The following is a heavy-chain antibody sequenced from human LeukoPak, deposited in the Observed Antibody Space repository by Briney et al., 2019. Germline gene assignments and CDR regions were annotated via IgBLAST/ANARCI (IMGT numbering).Heavy chain of an antibody. CDR3: ARAPFGELSDY. D-gene: IGHD3-10*01. CDR1: GGSFSGYY. Sequence: SETLSLTCAVYGGSFSGYYWSWIRQPPEKGLEWIGEINHNGRTSYNPSLKSRVSISVDTSKNQFSLKLSSVTAADTAVYYCARAPFGELSDYWGQGTLVTVSS. CDR2: INHNGRT. V-gene: IGHV4-34*01. J-gene: IGHJ4*02.